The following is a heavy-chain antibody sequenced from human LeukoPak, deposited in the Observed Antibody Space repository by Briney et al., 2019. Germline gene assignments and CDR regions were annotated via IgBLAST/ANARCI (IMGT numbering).Heavy chain of an antibody. V-gene: IGHV4-59*01. CDR3: ARGYSYSQYYFDC. J-gene: IGHJ4*02. CDR1: GGSISSYY. D-gene: IGHD5-18*01. Sequence: SETLSLTCTVSGGSISSYYWSWIGQPPGKGLEWICYIYYSGSTTYNPSLKSRVTISVDTSKNQFSLNLSSVTAADTAVYYCARGYSYSQYYFDCWGQGTLVTVSS. CDR2: IYYSGST.